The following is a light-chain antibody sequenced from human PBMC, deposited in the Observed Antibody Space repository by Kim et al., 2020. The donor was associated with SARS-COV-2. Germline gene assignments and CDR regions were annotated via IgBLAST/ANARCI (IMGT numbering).Light chain of an antibody. CDR1: SGHSGYV. CDR3: ETWDTHSRV. Sequence: QPVLTQSSSASASLGSSVKLTCTLSSGHSGYVIAWHQRQPGKAPRFLMKLENSGRYNTGTGLPDRFSGSASGADRYITISNLQSEDEAVYFCETWDTHSRVFGGGTQLTVL. CDR2: LENSGRY. V-gene: IGLV4-60*03. J-gene: IGLJ3*02.